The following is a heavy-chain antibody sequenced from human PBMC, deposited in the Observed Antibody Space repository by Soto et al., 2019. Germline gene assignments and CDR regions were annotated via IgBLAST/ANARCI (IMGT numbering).Heavy chain of an antibody. CDR2: INAGNGNT. CDR3: ASSGSYWGIDY. J-gene: IGHJ4*02. CDR1: GYTFTSYA. V-gene: IGHV1-3*05. D-gene: IGHD1-26*01. Sequence: QVQLVQSGAEEKKPGASVKVSCKASGYTFTSYAMHWVRQAPGQRLEWMAWINAGNGNTKYSQKCQGRVTITRDTSASTAYMELSSLRSEDTAVYYCASSGSYWGIDYWGQGTLVTVSS.